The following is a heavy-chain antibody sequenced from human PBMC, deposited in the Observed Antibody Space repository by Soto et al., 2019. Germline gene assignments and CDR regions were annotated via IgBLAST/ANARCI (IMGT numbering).Heavy chain of an antibody. CDR1: GGSISSSSYY. D-gene: IGHD3-22*01. CDR3: ARRGKTRFEYYDSSGYHDAFDI. CDR2: IYYSGST. Sequence: SETLSLTCTVSGGSISSSSYYWGWIRQPPGKGLEWIGSIYYSGSTYYNTSLKSRVTISVDTSKNQFSLRLSSVTAADTAVYYCARRGKTRFEYYDSSGYHDAFDIWGQGTMVTVSS. V-gene: IGHV4-39*01. J-gene: IGHJ3*02.